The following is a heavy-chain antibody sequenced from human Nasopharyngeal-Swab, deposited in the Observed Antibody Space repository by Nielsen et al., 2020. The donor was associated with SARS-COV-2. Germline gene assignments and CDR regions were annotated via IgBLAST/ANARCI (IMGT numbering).Heavy chain of an antibody. D-gene: IGHD6-13*01. CDR2: IWYDGSNK. Sequence: GESLKISCAASGFTFSSYGMHWVRQAPGKGLEWVAVIWYDGSNKYYADSVKGRFTISRDNAKNSLYLQMNSLRAEDTAVYYCAREPIAAAGTGWFDPWGQGTLVTVSS. J-gene: IGHJ5*02. V-gene: IGHV3-33*01. CDR1: GFTFSSYG. CDR3: AREPIAAAGTGWFDP.